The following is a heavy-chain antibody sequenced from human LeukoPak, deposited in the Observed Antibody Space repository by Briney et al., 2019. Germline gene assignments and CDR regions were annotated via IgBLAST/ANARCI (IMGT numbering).Heavy chain of an antibody. D-gene: IGHD5-12*01. V-gene: IGHV4-59*01. CDR2: IYYSGST. CDR1: GGSISSYY. CDR3: ARVSVASIDFDY. J-gene: IGHJ4*02. Sequence: PSETLSLTCTVSGGSISSYYWSWIRQPPGKGLEWIGYIYYSGSTNYNPSLKSRVTISVDTSKNQFSLKLSSVTAADTAVYYCARVSVASIDFDYWGQGTLVTVSS.